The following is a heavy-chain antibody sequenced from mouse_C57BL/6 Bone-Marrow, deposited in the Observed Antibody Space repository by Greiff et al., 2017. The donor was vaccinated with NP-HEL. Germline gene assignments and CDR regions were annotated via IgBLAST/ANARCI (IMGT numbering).Heavy chain of an antibody. CDR2: IHPNSGST. V-gene: IGHV1-64*01. J-gene: IGHJ4*01. Sequence: VQLQQPGAELVKPGASVKLSCKASGYTFTSYWMHWVKQRPGQGLEWIGMIHPNSGSTNYNEKFKSQATLTVDKSSSTAYMQLISLTSEDSAVYYCARGRYSLEVYAMDYWGQGTSVTVSS. CDR3: ARGRYSLEVYAMDY. D-gene: IGHD2-12*01. CDR1: GYTFTSYW.